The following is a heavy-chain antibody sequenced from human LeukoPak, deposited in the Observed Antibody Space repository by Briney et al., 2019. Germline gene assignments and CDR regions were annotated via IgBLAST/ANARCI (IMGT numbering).Heavy chain of an antibody. D-gene: IGHD2-2*01. J-gene: IGHJ4*02. CDR3: AKDFTAGRYCSSTSCYAFDVGPGWYFDY. Sequence: PGGSLRLSCAASGFTFSSYGMHWVRQAPGKGLEWVAFIRYDGSNKYYADSVKGRFTISRGNSKNTLYLQMNSLRAEDTAVYYCAKDFTAGRYCSSTSCYAFDVGPGWYFDYWGQGTLVTVSS. CDR1: GFTFSSYG. V-gene: IGHV3-30*02. CDR2: IRYDGSNK.